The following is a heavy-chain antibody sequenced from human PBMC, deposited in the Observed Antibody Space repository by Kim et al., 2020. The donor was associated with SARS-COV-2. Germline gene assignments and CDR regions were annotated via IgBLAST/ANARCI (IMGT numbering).Heavy chain of an antibody. CDR2: ISGCGSAI. CDR3: ARGSLWGGDY. V-gene: IGHV3-11*01. CDR1: GFTFSDFA. J-gene: IGHJ4*02. D-gene: IGHD3-10*01. Sequence: GGSLRLSCAASGFTFSDFAMSWIRQAPGKGLEWLSYISGCGSAIYYADSVKGRFTISRDNAKNSLYLQMNSLRVEDTAVYYCARGSLWGGDYWGQGTLVTVSS.